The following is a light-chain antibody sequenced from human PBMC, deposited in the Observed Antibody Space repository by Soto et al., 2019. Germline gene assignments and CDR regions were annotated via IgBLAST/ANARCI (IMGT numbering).Light chain of an antibody. Sequence: ERVMTQSPATLSVSPGERAILSCRASRSVDNNLAWYQQKPGQAPRLLISAASTRATGIPARFSGTGSGTEFTLTISSLQSEDIAVYYCQQYHNWPWAFGQGTKVDIK. CDR1: RSVDNN. CDR2: AAS. CDR3: QQYHNWPWA. V-gene: IGKV3-15*01. J-gene: IGKJ1*01.